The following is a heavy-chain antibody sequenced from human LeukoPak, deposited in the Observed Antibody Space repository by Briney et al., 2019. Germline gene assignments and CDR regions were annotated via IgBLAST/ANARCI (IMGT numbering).Heavy chain of an antibody. Sequence: GGSLRLSCAASGFTVSSNYMNWVRQAPGKGLEWVSVIYSGGNTYHADSVKGRFAISRDSSKNTVYLQMNSLRAEDTAVYYCARAPLSPYHYDPQRPKGYFDYWGQGTLVTVSS. J-gene: IGHJ4*02. V-gene: IGHV3-66*01. CDR3: ARAPLSPYHYDPQRPKGYFDY. CDR1: GFTVSSNY. CDR2: IYSGGNT. D-gene: IGHD3-22*01.